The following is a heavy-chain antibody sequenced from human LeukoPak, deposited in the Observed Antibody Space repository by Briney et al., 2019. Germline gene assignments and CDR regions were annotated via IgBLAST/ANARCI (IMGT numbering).Heavy chain of an antibody. CDR1: GDTFSSYA. CDR3: ALGYYYGSGSYYREFDY. V-gene: IGHV1-69*06. Sequence: SVKVSCKASGDTFSSYAISWVRQAPGQGLEWMGGIIPIFGTANYAQKFQGRVTITADKSTSTAYMELSSLRSEDTAMYYCALGYYYGSGSYYREFDYWGQGTLVTVSS. CDR2: IIPIFGTA. D-gene: IGHD3-10*01. J-gene: IGHJ4*02.